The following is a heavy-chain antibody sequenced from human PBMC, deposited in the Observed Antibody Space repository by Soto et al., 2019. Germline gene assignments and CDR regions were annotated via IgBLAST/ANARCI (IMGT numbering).Heavy chain of an antibody. CDR2: IWYDGSNK. D-gene: IGHD2-8*01. J-gene: IGHJ6*02. Sequence: GGSLRLSCAASGFTLSSYGMHWVRQAPGKGLEWVAVIWYDGSNKYYADSVKGRFTISRDNSKNTLYLQMNSLRAEDTAVYYCARDQWVYAIRGIYGMDVWGQGTTVTVSS. CDR1: GFTLSSYG. V-gene: IGHV3-33*01. CDR3: ARDQWVYAIRGIYGMDV.